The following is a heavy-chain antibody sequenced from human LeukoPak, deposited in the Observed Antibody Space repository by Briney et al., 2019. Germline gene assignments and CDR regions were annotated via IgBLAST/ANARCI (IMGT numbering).Heavy chain of an antibody. D-gene: IGHD1-26*01. CDR2: ISYDGSNK. Sequence: PGGSLRLTCAASGFTFSSYGMHWVRQAPGKGLEWVAVISYDGSNKYYADSVKGRFTISRDNSKNTLYLQMNSLRAEDTAVYYCAIVRSSGGSYVAMFDYWGQGPWSPSPQ. V-gene: IGHV3-30*03. J-gene: IGHJ4*02. CDR3: AIVRSSGGSYVAMFDY. CDR1: GFTFSSYG.